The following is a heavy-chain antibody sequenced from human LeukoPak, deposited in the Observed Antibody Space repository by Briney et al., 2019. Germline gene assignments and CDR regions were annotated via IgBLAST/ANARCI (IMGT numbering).Heavy chain of an antibody. Sequence: DPSETLSLTCTASGGSISSYYWSWIRQPAGKGLEWIGRIYTSGSTNYNPSLKSRVTMSVDTSKNQFSLKLSSVTAADTAVYYCARDGRLSYYYGMDVWGQGTTVTVSS. CDR1: GGSISSYY. V-gene: IGHV4-4*07. D-gene: IGHD1-26*01. J-gene: IGHJ6*02. CDR3: ARDGRLSYYYGMDV. CDR2: IYTSGST.